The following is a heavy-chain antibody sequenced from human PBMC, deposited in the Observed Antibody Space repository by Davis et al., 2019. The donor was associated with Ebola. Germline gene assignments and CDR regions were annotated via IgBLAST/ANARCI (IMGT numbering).Heavy chain of an antibody. CDR2: ISAYNGNT. CDR1: GYTFTSYG. D-gene: IGHD3-3*01. J-gene: IGHJ6*02. CDR3: ARDQRPSNYDFWSGYYQYYYYGMDV. V-gene: IGHV1-18*04. Sequence: ASVKVSCKASGYTFTSYGISWVRQAPGQGLEWMGCISAYNGNTNYAQKLQGRVTMTTDTSTSTAYMELRSLRSDDTAVYYCARDQRPSNYDFWSGYYQYYYYGMDVWGQGTTVTVSS.